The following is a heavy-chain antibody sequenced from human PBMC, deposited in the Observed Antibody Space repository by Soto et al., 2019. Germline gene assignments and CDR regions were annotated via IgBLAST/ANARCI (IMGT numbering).Heavy chain of an antibody. CDR2: MNPNSGNT. D-gene: IGHD3-3*01. V-gene: IGHV1-8*01. CDR3: ARGYDFWSGYYPHDAFDI. Sequence: ASLKVSCKASGYTFTIYDINWVRQATGQGLEWMGWMNPNSGNTGYAQKFQGRVTMTRNTSISTAYMELSSLRSEDTAVYYCARGYDFWSGYYPHDAFDIWGQGTMVTVSS. J-gene: IGHJ3*02. CDR1: GYTFTIYD.